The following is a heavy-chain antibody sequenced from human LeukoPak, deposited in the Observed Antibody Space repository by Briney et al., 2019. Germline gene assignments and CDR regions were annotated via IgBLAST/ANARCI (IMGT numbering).Heavy chain of an antibody. Sequence: GGSLRLSCAASGFTFSSYAMSWVRQAPGKGLEWVSALSGSGSSTYYADSVKGRFTISRDNAKNTLYLQMNSLRDEDTAVYYCASLGTLVPWGQGTLVTVSS. D-gene: IGHD3-9*01. V-gene: IGHV3-23*01. CDR2: LSGSGSST. CDR3: ASLGTLVP. J-gene: IGHJ5*02. CDR1: GFTFSSYA.